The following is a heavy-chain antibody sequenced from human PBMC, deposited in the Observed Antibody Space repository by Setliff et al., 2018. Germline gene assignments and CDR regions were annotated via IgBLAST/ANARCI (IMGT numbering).Heavy chain of an antibody. CDR1: GPTFNSHA. CDR2: IITAFGSA. V-gene: IGHV1-69*06. D-gene: IGHD3-9*01. CDR3: ATSPKKVTGSDYYNYYMDV. Sequence: SVKVSCKTSGPTFNSHAINWVRQDPGPGLEWMGRIITAFGSAISAQKFQDRVSITADRTTYTAYLELTSLTLEDTAVYYCATSPKKVTGSDYYNYYMDVWGKGTTVTVSS. J-gene: IGHJ6*03.